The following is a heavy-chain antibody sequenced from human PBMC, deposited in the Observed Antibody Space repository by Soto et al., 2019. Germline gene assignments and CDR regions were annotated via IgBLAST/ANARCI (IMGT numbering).Heavy chain of an antibody. CDR3: ARAGLRARDAFDI. CDR2: INQDGGEK. CDR1: GFSFSLYW. D-gene: IGHD6-6*01. V-gene: IGHV3-7*03. J-gene: IGHJ3*02. Sequence: GGSLRLSCAASGFSFSLYWMSWVRQAPGKGLEWVANINQDGGEKNYVDSIKGRFTMSRDNAKNSLYLLMDSLRVEDTAVYYCARAGLRARDAFDISGQGTMVTVSS.